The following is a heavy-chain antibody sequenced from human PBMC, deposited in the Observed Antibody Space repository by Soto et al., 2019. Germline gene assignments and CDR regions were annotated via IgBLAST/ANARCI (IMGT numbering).Heavy chain of an antibody. CDR2: INHSGST. V-gene: IGHV4-34*01. Sequence: SETLSLTCAVYGGSFSGYYWSWIRQPPGKGLEWIGEINHSGSTNYNPSLKSRVTISVDTSKNQFSLKLSSVTAADTAVYYCARGLDIVVVPAAVRYYYYMDVWGEGTTVTVSS. CDR1: GGSFSGYY. D-gene: IGHD2-2*01. J-gene: IGHJ6*03. CDR3: ARGLDIVVVPAAVRYYYYMDV.